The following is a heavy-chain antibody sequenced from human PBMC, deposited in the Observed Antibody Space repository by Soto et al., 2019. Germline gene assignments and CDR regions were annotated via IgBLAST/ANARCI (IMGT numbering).Heavy chain of an antibody. CDR2: VYHNENT. Sequence: PSETLCLTCPVSGGSINDFGYYWGWIRQAPGKGLEWIGTVYHNENTYYNPSLKSRITISADTARNQFSLNLRSVTAADTAIYFCARRERYYGSPGWFDPWGQGTLVTVSS. CDR3: ARRERYYGSPGWFDP. J-gene: IGHJ5*02. D-gene: IGHD3-16*01. V-gene: IGHV4-39*01. CDR1: GGSINDFGYY.